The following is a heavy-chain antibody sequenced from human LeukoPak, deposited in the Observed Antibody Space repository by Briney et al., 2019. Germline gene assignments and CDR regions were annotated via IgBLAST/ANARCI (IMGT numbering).Heavy chain of an antibody. V-gene: IGHV3-21*01. CDR2: ISSDGDYI. CDR1: GFTFSSYA. CDR3: ARGPATRVYYFDY. J-gene: IGHJ4*02. D-gene: IGHD1-26*01. Sequence: GGSLRLSCAASGFTFSSYAMSWVRQAPGKGLEWVSSISSDGDYIYYADSLKGRFTISRDNVKNSLYLQMNNLRAEDTAVYYCARGPATRVYYFDYWGQGTLVTVSS.